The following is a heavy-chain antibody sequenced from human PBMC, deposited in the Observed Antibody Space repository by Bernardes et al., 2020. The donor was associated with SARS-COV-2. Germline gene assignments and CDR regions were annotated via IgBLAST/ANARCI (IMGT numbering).Heavy chain of an antibody. V-gene: IGHV3-21*01. Sequence: GGSLRLSCAASGFTFSNYTVHWVRQAPGKGLEWVSSITSTGIYTYYTDSVRGRFTISRDNAKNSLYLRMNSLRAEDTAVYFCARGSIVAAGRFDFWGQGTLVTVSS. CDR3: ARGSIVAAGRFDF. J-gene: IGHJ5*01. CDR2: ITSTGIYT. D-gene: IGHD6-13*01. CDR1: GFTFSNYT.